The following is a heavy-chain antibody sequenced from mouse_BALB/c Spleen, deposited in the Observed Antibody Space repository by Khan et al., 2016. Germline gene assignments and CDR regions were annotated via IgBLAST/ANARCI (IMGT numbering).Heavy chain of an antibody. CDR1: GFAFSRYW. J-gene: IGHJ2*01. CDR2: INPDSSTI. Sequence: EVKLLESGGGLVQPGGSLKLSCAASGFAFSRYWMSWVRQAPGKGLEWIGEINPDSSTINYTPSLKDKFIISRDNAKNTLYLQMSKVRSEDTALYYCTRLYYCGTSDYWGQGTTLTVSS. CDR3: TRLYYCGTSDY. V-gene: IGHV4-1*02. D-gene: IGHD1-1*01.